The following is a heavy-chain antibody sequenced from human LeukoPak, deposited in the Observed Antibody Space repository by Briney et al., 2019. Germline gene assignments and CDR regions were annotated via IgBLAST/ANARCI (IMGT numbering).Heavy chain of an antibody. CDR1: GFTFSSHW. J-gene: IGHJ3*02. V-gene: IGHV3-21*01. CDR2: ISSSSSYI. CDR3: ARVWVLVEGDYGDLDAFDI. Sequence: GGSLRLSCAASGFTFSSHWMHWVRQTPGKGLEWVSSISSSSSYIYYADSVKGRFTISRDNAKNSLYLQMNSLRAEDTAVYYCARVWVLVEGDYGDLDAFDIWGQGTMVTVSS. D-gene: IGHD4-17*01.